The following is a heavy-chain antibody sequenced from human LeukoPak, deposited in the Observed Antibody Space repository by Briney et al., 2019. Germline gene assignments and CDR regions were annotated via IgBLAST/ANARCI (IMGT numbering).Heavy chain of an antibody. J-gene: IGHJ4*02. CDR1: GFTFSGSA. Sequence: HSGGSLRLSCAASGFTFSGSAMSWVRQAPGEGLEWVSLISYSGANSYYTDSVRGRFTISRDNSKDTLFLQMNSLRAEDTAVYYCAKDLVGGDWGQGTLATVSS. V-gene: IGHV3-23*01. D-gene: IGHD2-21*01. CDR3: AKDLVGGD. CDR2: ISYSGANS.